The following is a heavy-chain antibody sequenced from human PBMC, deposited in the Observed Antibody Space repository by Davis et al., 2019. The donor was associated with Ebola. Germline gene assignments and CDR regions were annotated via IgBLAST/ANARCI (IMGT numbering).Heavy chain of an antibody. Sequence: GESLKISCKGSGYGFADYWNAWVRQTPGKGLEWMGIIYAGDSDSRYSPSFEGQVIISVDRSINTAYLQWRSLRASDTAIYYCARQESLYGWSDYWGQGTLVTVSS. J-gene: IGHJ4*02. CDR2: IYAGDSDS. D-gene: IGHD2-8*01. CDR3: ARQESLYGWSDY. V-gene: IGHV5-51*01. CDR1: GYGFADYW.